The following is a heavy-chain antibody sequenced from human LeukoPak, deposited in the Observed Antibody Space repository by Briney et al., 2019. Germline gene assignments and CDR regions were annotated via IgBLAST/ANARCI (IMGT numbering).Heavy chain of an antibody. CDR2: IIPIFGTA. D-gene: IGHD3-10*01. CDR3: ARAREFGGYEPHLYYYMDV. CDR1: GGTFSSYA. Sequence: ASVKVSCKASGGTFSSYAISWVRQAPGQGLEWMGGIIPIFGTANYAQKFQGRVTITTDESTSTAYMELSSLRSEDTAVYYCARAREFGGYEPHLYYYMDVWGKGTTVTVSS. V-gene: IGHV1-69*05. J-gene: IGHJ6*03.